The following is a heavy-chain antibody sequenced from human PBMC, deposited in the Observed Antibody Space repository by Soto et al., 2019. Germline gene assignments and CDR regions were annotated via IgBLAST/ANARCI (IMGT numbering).Heavy chain of an antibody. CDR2: ISPIFDTP. V-gene: IGHV1-69*01. Sequence: HVQLVQSGAVVKKSGSSVKVSCKTSGGTFRTDAISWVRQAPGQGLEWMGGISPIFDTPRYAQKFQGRVTITADESTSTAYMDLSRLSPEDTAVYYCAREMSTTLNYFVMDVWGQGTTVTVSS. CDR1: GGTFRTDA. J-gene: IGHJ6*02. CDR3: AREMSTTLNYFVMDV. D-gene: IGHD1-1*01.